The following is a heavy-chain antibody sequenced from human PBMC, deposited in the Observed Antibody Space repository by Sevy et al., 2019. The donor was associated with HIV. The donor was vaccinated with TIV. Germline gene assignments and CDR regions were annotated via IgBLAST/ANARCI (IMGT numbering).Heavy chain of an antibody. CDR2: INHSGST. CDR3: ARGPQGAATNAPRPGGMDV. Sequence: SETLSLTCAVYGGSFSGYYWSWIRQPPGKGLEWIGEINHSGSTNYNPSLKSRVTISVDTSKNQFSLKRRSVTAADTAVYYCARGPQGAATNAPRPGGMDVWGQGTTVTVSS. CDR1: GGSFSGYY. D-gene: IGHD2-15*01. J-gene: IGHJ6*02. V-gene: IGHV4-34*01.